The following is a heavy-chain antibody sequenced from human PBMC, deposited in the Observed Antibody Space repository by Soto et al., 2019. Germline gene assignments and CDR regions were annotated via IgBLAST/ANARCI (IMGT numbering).Heavy chain of an antibody. CDR2: TYYRSKWYN. Sequence: QVQLQQSGPGLVKPSQTLSLTCAISGDSVSSNSAAWNWIRQSPSRGLEWLGRTYYRSKWYNDYAVSVKSRITINPDTSKNQFSLQLNSVTPEDTAVYYCAREGGSGSYYAHYHNYYYYYGMDVWGQGTTVTVSS. J-gene: IGHJ6*02. V-gene: IGHV6-1*01. D-gene: IGHD3-10*01. CDR3: AREGGSGSYYAHYHNYYYYYGMDV. CDR1: GDSVSSNSAA.